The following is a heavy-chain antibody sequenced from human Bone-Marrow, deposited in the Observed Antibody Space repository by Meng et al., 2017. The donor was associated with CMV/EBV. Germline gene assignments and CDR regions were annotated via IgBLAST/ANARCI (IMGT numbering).Heavy chain of an antibody. CDR2: ISSSSSYI. Sequence: GGSLRLSCAASGFTFSSYSMNWVRQAPGKGLEWVSSISSSSSYIYYADSVKGRFTISRDNAKNSLYLQMNSLRAEDTAVYYCAKSYYGSGSNPIDYWGQGTLVTVSS. J-gene: IGHJ4*02. CDR1: GFTFSSYS. CDR3: AKSYYGSGSNPIDY. V-gene: IGHV3-21*01. D-gene: IGHD3-10*01.